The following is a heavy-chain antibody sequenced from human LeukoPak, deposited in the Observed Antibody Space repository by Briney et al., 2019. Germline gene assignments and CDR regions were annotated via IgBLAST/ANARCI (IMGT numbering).Heavy chain of an antibody. Sequence: GALRLSCAASGFTFSSYAMSWVRQAPGKGLEWVSAISGSGGSTYYADSVKGRFTISRDNSKNTLYLQMNSLRAEDTAVYYCAEDPLWFGEGGDYWGQGTLVTVSS. D-gene: IGHD3-10*01. CDR2: ISGSGGST. CDR3: AEDPLWFGEGGDY. V-gene: IGHV3-23*01. J-gene: IGHJ4*02. CDR1: GFTFSSYA.